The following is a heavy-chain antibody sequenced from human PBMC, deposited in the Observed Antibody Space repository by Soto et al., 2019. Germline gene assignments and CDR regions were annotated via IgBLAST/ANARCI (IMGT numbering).Heavy chain of an antibody. CDR3: ARHRESRDYGDYEDGY. Sequence: GESLKISCKGSGYSFTSYWISWVRQMPGKGLEWMGRIDPSDSYTNYSPSFQGHVTISADKSISTAYLQWSSLKASDTAMYYCARHRESRDYGDYEDGYWGQGTLVTVSS. J-gene: IGHJ4*02. D-gene: IGHD4-17*01. CDR1: GYSFTSYW. V-gene: IGHV5-10-1*01. CDR2: IDPSDSYT.